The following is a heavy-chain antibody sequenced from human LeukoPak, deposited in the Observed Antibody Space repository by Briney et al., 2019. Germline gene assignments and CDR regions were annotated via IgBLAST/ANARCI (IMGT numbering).Heavy chain of an antibody. CDR1: GYTFTGYY. J-gene: IGHJ4*02. D-gene: IGHD4-11*01. Sequence: GASVKVSCKASGYTFTGYYMHWVRQAPGQGLEWMGWINPNSGGTNYAQKFQGRVTMTRDTSISTAYMELSRLRSDDTAVYYCARTRTVTTTLIGYWGQGTLVTVSS. CDR3: ARTRTVTTTLIGY. V-gene: IGHV1-2*02. CDR2: INPNSGGT.